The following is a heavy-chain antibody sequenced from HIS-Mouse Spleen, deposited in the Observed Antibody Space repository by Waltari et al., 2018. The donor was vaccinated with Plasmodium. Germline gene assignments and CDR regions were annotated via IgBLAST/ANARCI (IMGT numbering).Heavy chain of an antibody. J-gene: IGHJ4*02. V-gene: IGHV3-21*01. Sequence: EVQLVESGGGLVKPGGSLSLSCAASGFTFRSYSMNWVRQAPGKGLEWVSSISSSSSYIYYADSVKGRFTISRDNAKNSLYLQMNSLRAEDTAVYYCARESSSSWYFDYWGQGTLVTVSS. D-gene: IGHD6-13*01. CDR1: GFTFRSYS. CDR2: ISSSSSYI. CDR3: ARESSSSWYFDY.